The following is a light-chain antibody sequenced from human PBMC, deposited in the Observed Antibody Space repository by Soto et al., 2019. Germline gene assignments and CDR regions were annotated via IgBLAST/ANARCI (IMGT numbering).Light chain of an antibody. CDR2: DAS. J-gene: IGKJ2*01. CDR1: QSISSW. V-gene: IGKV1-5*01. CDR3: QQSNSYSYT. Sequence: IQMTQSPSTLSASVGDRVTITCRASQSISSWLAWYQQKPGKAPKLLIYDASSLESGVPSRFSGSGSGTEFTLTISSLQPDDFATYYCQQSNSYSYTFGQGTKLEIK.